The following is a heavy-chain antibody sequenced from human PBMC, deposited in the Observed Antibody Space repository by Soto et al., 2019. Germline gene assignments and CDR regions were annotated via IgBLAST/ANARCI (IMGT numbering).Heavy chain of an antibody. CDR1: GFTFSGSA. D-gene: IGHD2-2*02. CDR3: TTGRGYCISTSCYNDYYYGMDV. CDR2: IRSKANSYAT. V-gene: IGHV3-73*01. Sequence: GGSLRLSCAASGFTFSGSAMHWVRQASGKGLEWVGRIRSKANSYATAYAASVKGRFTISRDDSKNTLYLQMNSLKTEDTAVYYCTTGRGYCISTSCYNDYYYGMDVWGQGTTVTVSS. J-gene: IGHJ6*02.